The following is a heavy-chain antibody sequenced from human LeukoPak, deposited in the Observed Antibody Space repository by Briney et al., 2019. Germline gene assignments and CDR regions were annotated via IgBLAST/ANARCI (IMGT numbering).Heavy chain of an antibody. V-gene: IGHV3-30*18. CDR2: ISHDVNNK. CDR3: AKVPVSFYGGSYYFDY. Sequence: PGRSLRLSCAASGFTFSSYGMHWVRQAPGKGLEWVALISHDVNNKYYADSVKGRFTISRDNSKSALYLQMDSLRAEDTAVYYCAKVPVSFYGGSYYFDYWGQGTLVTVSS. J-gene: IGHJ4*02. D-gene: IGHD3-16*01. CDR1: GFTFSSYG.